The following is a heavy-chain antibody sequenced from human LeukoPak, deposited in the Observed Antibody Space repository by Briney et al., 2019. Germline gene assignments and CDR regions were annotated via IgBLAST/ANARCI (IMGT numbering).Heavy chain of an antibody. V-gene: IGHV1-69*06. D-gene: IGHD3-9*01. CDR3: ASPSVLRYFDWLFSFDY. CDR2: IIPIFGTA. CDR1: GATFSSYA. Sequence: GASVKVSCKASGATFSSYAISWVRQAHGQGLEWMGGIIPIFGTANYAQKFQGRVTITADKSTSTAYMELSSLRSEDTAVYCCASPSVLRYFDWLFSFDYWGQGTLVTVSS. J-gene: IGHJ4*02.